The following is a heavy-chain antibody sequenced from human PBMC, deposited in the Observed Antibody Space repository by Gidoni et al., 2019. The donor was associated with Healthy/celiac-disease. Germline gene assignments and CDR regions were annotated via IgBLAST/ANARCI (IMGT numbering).Heavy chain of an antibody. CDR3: ARDLGTAMVNRFDP. J-gene: IGHJ5*02. D-gene: IGHD5-18*01. Sequence: QKLQGRVTMTTDTSTSTAYMELRSLRSDDTAVYYCARDLGTAMVNRFDPWGQGTLVTVSS. V-gene: IGHV1-18*01.